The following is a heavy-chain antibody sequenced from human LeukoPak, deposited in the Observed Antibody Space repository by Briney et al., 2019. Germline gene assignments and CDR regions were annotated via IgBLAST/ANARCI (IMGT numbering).Heavy chain of an antibody. CDR2: ISYDGGNK. Sequence: GGSLRLSCAASGFTFSSYGMHWVRQAPGKGLEWVAVISYDGGNKYYADSVKGRFTISRDNSKNTLYLQMNSLRAEDTAVYYCAKGSIRRYQPLPSGVDYWGQGTLVTVSS. CDR3: AKGSIRRYQPLPSGVDY. CDR1: GFTFSSYG. D-gene: IGHD2-2*01. V-gene: IGHV3-30*18. J-gene: IGHJ4*02.